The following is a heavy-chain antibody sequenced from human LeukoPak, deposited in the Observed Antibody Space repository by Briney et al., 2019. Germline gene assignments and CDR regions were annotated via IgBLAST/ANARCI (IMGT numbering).Heavy chain of an antibody. CDR3: AKYYSGSPWYFDY. Sequence: GGSLRLSCAASGFTFNNYAMSWVRQAPGKGLEWVSSITGSGGSTYYADSVTGRFTISRDTSKNTLYLQMNSLRAEDTAVYYCAKYYSGSPWYFDYWGQGTLVTVSS. CDR1: GFTFNNYA. CDR2: ITGSGGST. V-gene: IGHV3-23*01. D-gene: IGHD1-26*01. J-gene: IGHJ4*02.